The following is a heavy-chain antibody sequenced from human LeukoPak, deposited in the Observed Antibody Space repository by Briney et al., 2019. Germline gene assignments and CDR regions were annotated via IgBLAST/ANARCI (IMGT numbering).Heavy chain of an antibody. J-gene: IGHJ5*02. D-gene: IGHD3-3*01. CDR3: ARGGRDFWSGYTNANWFDP. V-gene: IGHV1-69*05. Sequence: SVKVSCKPSGGTFSSYAISWVRQAPGQGLEWMGGIIPIFGTANYAQKFQGRVTITTDESTSTAYMELSSLRSEDTAVYYCARGGRDFWSGYTNANWFDPWGQGTLVTVSS. CDR1: GGTFSSYA. CDR2: IIPIFGTA.